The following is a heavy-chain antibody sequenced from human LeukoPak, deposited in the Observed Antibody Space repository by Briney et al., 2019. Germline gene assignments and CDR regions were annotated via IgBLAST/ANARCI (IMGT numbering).Heavy chain of an antibody. J-gene: IGHJ4*02. D-gene: IGHD6-13*01. V-gene: IGHV3-30-3*01. Sequence: PGRSLRLSCAASGFTFSSYAMHWVRQAPGKGLEWVAVISYDGSNKYYADSVKGRFTISRDNSKNTLYLQMNSLRAEDTAVYYCARDREQLGLFDYWGQGTLVTVSS. CDR2: ISYDGSNK. CDR1: GFTFSSYA. CDR3: ARDREQLGLFDY.